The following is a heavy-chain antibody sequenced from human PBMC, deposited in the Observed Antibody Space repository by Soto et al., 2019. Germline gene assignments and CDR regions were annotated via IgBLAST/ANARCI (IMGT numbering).Heavy chain of an antibody. J-gene: IGHJ3*02. Sequence: GGSLRLSCAASGFTFSSYAMHWVRQAPGKGLEYVSAISSNGGSTYYANSVKGRFTISRDNSKNTLYLQMGSLRAEDMAVYYCARENEVLWFGELFNDAFDIWGQGTMVTVSS. CDR1: GFTFSSYA. CDR3: ARENEVLWFGELFNDAFDI. V-gene: IGHV3-64*01. D-gene: IGHD3-10*01. CDR2: ISSNGGST.